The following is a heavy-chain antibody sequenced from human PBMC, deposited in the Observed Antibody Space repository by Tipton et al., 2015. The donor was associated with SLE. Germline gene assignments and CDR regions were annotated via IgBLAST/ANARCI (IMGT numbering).Heavy chain of an antibody. CDR1: GGPFSSYY. J-gene: IGHJ4*02. V-gene: IGHV4-34*01. Sequence: TLSLTCAVYGGPFSSYYWSWIRQPPGKGLEWIGEINHSGSTNYNPSLKSRVTISVDTSKNQFSLKLSSVTAADTAVYYCARGSRIAARPFDYWGQGTLVTVSS. CDR2: INHSGST. D-gene: IGHD6-6*01. CDR3: ARGSRIAARPFDY.